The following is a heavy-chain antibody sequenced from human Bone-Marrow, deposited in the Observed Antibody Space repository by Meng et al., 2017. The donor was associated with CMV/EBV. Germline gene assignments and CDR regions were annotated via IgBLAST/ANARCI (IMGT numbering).Heavy chain of an antibody. V-gene: IGHV4-30-4*08. CDR3: AGVYRSSSPGGMEV. J-gene: IGHJ6*02. CDR2: IYYSGST. D-gene: IGHD6-6*01. CDR1: GGSISSGDYY. Sequence: SETLSLTCTVSGGSISSGDYYWSWIRQPPGKGLEWIGYIYYSGSTYYNPSRKSRVTISVDTSKNQFTLKLSSVTAADTAVYYCAGVYRSSSPGGMEVWGQGTTVTVSS.